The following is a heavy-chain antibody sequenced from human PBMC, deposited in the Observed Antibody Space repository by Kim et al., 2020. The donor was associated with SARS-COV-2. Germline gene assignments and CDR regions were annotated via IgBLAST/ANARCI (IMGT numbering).Heavy chain of an antibody. CDR3: AKDTREQQLVRGYFDY. Sequence: GGSLRLSCAASGFTFSSYAMSWVRQAPGKGLEWVSAISGSGGSTYYADSVKGRFTISRDNSKNTLYLQMNSLRAEDTAVYYCAKDTREQQLVRGYFDYWGQGTLVTVSS. CDR1: GFTFSSYA. D-gene: IGHD6-13*01. J-gene: IGHJ4*02. CDR2: ISGSGGST. V-gene: IGHV3-23*01.